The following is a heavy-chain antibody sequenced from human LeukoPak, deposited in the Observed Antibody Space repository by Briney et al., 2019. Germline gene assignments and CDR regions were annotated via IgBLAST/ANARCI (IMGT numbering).Heavy chain of an antibody. J-gene: IGHJ6*03. CDR3: ARENGYSSSWYAGYYYYYMDV. V-gene: IGHV2-5*02. Sequence: SGPTLVNPTQTLTLTCTFSGFSLSTSGVGVCWIRQPPGKALEWLALIYWDDDKRYSPSLKSRLTITKDTSKNQVVLTMTNMDPVDTATYYCARENGYSSSWYAGYYYYYMDVWGKGTTVTVSS. D-gene: IGHD6-13*01. CDR2: IYWDDDK. CDR1: GFSLSTSGVG.